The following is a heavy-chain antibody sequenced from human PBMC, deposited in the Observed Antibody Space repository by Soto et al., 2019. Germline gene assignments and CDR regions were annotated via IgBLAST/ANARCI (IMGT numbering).Heavy chain of an antibody. D-gene: IGHD3-22*01. CDR1: GGTFSSYA. CDR3: ARGYYYDSSGYYYEYYFDY. J-gene: IGHJ4*02. CDR2: IIPIFGTA. Sequence: SVKVSCKASGGTFSSYAISWVRQAPGQGLEWMGGIIPIFGTANYAQKFQGRVTITADESTSTAYMELSSLRSEDTAVYYCARGYYYDSSGYYYEYYFDYWGQGTLVTVS. V-gene: IGHV1-69*13.